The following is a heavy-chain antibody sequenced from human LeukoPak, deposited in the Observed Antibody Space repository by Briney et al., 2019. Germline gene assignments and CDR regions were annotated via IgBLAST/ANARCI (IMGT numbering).Heavy chain of an antibody. Sequence: GGSLRLSCTSTEFSFRSYGMSWVRQAPGKGLKWVSTITGSAAGTFYADSVKGRFTLSSDSSKNTLHLQMNSLTDEDTAVYYCARDPGGVGGFLVGYFDSWGLGTLVTVSS. V-gene: IGHV3-23*01. CDR1: EFSFRSYG. CDR3: ARDPGGVGGFLVGYFDS. CDR2: ITGSAAGT. D-gene: IGHD2-15*01. J-gene: IGHJ4*02.